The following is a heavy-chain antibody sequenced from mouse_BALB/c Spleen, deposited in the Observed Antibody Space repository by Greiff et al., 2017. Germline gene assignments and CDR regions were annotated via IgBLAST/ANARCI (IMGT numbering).Heavy chain of an antibody. CDR1: GYTFTSYT. Sequence: QVQLKESAAELARPGASVKMSCKASGYTFTSYTMHWVKQRPGQGLEWIGYINPSSGYTEYNQKFKDKTTLTADKSSSTAYMQLSSLTSEDSAVYYCAIDGYFYYAMDYWGQGTSVTVSS. V-gene: IGHV1-4*02. CDR2: INPSSGYT. D-gene: IGHD2-3*01. J-gene: IGHJ4*01. CDR3: AIDGYFYYAMDY.